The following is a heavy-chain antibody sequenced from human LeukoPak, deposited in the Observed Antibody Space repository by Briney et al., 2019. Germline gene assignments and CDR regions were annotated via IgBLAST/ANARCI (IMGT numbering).Heavy chain of an antibody. CDR3: ARALNRYWYFDL. CDR2: INPSGGST. CDR1: GYTFTSYY. J-gene: IGHJ2*01. Sequence: ASVKVSCKASGYTFTSYYMHWVRQAPGQGLEWMGIINPSGGSTSYAQKFQGGVTMTRDTSTSIVYMELSSLKSEDTAVYYCARALNRYWYFDLWGRGTLVTVSS. V-gene: IGHV1-46*01. D-gene: IGHD1-14*01.